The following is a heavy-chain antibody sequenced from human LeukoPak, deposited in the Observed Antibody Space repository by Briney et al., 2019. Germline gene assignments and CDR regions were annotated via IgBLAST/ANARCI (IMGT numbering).Heavy chain of an antibody. CDR1: GFSLSGYW. CDR3: TRVQAGRSGLMDV. CDR2: ISPEGSGT. J-gene: IGHJ6*02. D-gene: IGHD2-8*02. V-gene: IGHV3-74*01. Sequence: GGSLRLSCAASGFSLSGYWMHWVRQAPGKGLVWVSRISPEGSGTTYADSVKGRFTISRDNSKNTLYLQMNSLRDEDAAVYHCTRVQAGRSGLMDVWGQGSTASVSS.